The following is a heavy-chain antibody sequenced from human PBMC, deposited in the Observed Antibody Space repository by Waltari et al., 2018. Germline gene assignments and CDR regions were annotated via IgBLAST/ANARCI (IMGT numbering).Heavy chain of an antibody. V-gene: IGHV3-9*01. CDR3: VKKNDEVYDRNGLVYDAFDM. J-gene: IGHJ3*02. Sequence: EVQLVESGGGLVQPGRSLRLSCAASGFTFDDYAMHWVRQVPGKGLEWVSVINWNSGSIGYGDSVKGRFIISRDNARNFLYLQMNSLTTEDTALYYCVKKNDEVYDRNGLVYDAFDMWGQGTMVTVSS. D-gene: IGHD3-22*01. CDR2: INWNSGSI. CDR1: GFTFDDYA.